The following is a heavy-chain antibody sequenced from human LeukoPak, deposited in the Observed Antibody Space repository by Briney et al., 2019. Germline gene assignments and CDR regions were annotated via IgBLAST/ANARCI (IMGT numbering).Heavy chain of an antibody. D-gene: IGHD5-24*01. Sequence: SETLSLTCAVSGGSPSSYYWSWIRQPPGKGLEWIGEINHSGSTNYNPSLKSRVTISVDTSKNQFSLKLSSVTAADTAVYYCARGVGYNSFSVGYWGQGTLVTVSS. CDR2: INHSGST. CDR1: GGSPSSYY. CDR3: ARGVGYNSFSVGY. V-gene: IGHV4-34*01. J-gene: IGHJ4*02.